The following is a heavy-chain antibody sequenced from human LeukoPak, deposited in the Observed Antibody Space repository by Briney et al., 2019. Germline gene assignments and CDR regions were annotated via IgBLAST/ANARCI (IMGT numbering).Heavy chain of an antibody. D-gene: IGHD3-22*01. V-gene: IGHV4-39*01. CDR1: GGSISSSSYY. CDR2: VYYSGST. J-gene: IGHJ4*02. Sequence: SETLSLTCTVSGGSISSSSYYWGWIRQPPGKGLEWIGSVYYSGSTYYNPSLKSRVTISVDTSKNQFSLKLSSVTAADTAVYYCARQPQDYYDSSGYSDYWGQGTLVTVSS. CDR3: ARQPQDYYDSSGYSDY.